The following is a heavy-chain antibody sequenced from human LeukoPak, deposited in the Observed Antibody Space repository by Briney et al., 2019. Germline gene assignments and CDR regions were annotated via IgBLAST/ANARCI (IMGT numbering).Heavy chain of an antibody. Sequence: GGSLRLSCAASGFSFSAYWMTWVRQAPGTGLEWVANTNPAGTETYYVDPVKGRFTISRDNAKNLLYLQMNSLRAEDTAVYYCARFGYVAAVDLWGQGTLVTVSS. D-gene: IGHD2-15*01. J-gene: IGHJ4*02. CDR3: ARFGYVAAVDL. CDR1: GFSFSAYW. V-gene: IGHV3-7*01. CDR2: TNPAGTET.